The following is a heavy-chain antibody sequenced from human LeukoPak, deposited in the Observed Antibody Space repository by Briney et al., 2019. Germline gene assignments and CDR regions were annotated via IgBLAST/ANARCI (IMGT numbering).Heavy chain of an antibody. Sequence: SETLSLTCNVSGDSLSCRGNCFWSWIRQPAGKGLEWIGRVYASGSTHYNPSLKSRVTISVDTSENHFSLKLNSVTAADTAVYFCAKEDYWGYYFDSWGQGTLVTVSS. D-gene: IGHD7-27*01. CDR3: AKEDYWGYYFDS. J-gene: IGHJ4*02. V-gene: IGHV4-61*02. CDR1: GDSLSCRGNCF. CDR2: VYASGST.